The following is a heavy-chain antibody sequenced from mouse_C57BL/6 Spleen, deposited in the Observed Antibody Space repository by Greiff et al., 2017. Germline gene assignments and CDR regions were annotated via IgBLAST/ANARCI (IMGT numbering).Heavy chain of an antibody. CDR2: IYPGDGDT. V-gene: IGHV1-82*01. CDR1: GYAFSSSW. J-gene: IGHJ2*01. Sequence: QVQLQQSGPELVKPGASVKISCKASGYAFSSSWMNWVKQRPGKGLEWIGRIYPGDGDTNYNGQFKGKATLTADKSSSTAYMQLSSLTSEDSAVYFCARSGITTVFDYWGQGTTLTVSS. D-gene: IGHD1-1*01. CDR3: ARSGITTVFDY.